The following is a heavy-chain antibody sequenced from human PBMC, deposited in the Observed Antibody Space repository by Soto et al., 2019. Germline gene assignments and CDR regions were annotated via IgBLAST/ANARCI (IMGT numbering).Heavy chain of an antibody. CDR1: GFTFRSHG. Sequence: GGSLRLSCAASGFTFRSHGMHWFRQALGKGLEWVAVVSYDSSNIYYADSVKGRFTISRDNSKSTLYLQMNALRVEDTAIYYCAKSRQLLFRDQWLADDHWGQGTLVTVSS. V-gene: IGHV3-30*18. D-gene: IGHD6-19*01. J-gene: IGHJ4*02. CDR3: AKSRQLLFRDQWLADDH. CDR2: VSYDSSNI.